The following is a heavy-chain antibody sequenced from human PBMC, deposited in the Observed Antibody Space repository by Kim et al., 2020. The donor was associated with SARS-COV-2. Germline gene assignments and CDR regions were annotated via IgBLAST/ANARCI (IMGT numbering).Heavy chain of an antibody. Sequence: ENAASVKGRFTISRDDSKSIAYLQMNSLKTEDTAVYYCTKGRGTYYGMDVWGQGTTVTVSS. J-gene: IGHJ6*02. CDR3: TKGRGTYYGMDV. V-gene: IGHV3-49*02. D-gene: IGHD1-1*01.